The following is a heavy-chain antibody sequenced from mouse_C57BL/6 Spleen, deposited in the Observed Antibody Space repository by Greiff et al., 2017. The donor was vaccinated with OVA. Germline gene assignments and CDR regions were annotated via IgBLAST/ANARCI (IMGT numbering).Heavy chain of an antibody. Sequence: QVQLQQSGAELARPGASVKLSCKASGYTFTSYGISWVKQRTGQGLEWIGEIYPRSGNTYYNEKFKGKATLTADKSSSTAYMELRSLTSEDSAVYFCAWGDYGSNYYAMDYWGQGTSVTVSS. D-gene: IGHD1-1*01. CDR1: GYTFTSYG. J-gene: IGHJ4*01. V-gene: IGHV1-81*01. CDR3: AWGDYGSNYYAMDY. CDR2: IYPRSGNT.